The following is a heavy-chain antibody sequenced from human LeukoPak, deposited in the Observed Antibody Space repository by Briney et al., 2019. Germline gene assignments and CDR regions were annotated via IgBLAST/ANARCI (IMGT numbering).Heavy chain of an antibody. CDR1: GFTVSSNY. CDR3: AREDDYYYMDV. V-gene: IGHV3-53*01. J-gene: IGHJ6*03. Sequence: GGSLRLSCAASGFTVSSNYMSWVRQAPGKGLEWVSVIYSGGSTYYADSVEGRFTISRDNSKNTLYLQMNSLRAEDTAVYYCAREDDYYYMDVWGKGTTVTVSS. CDR2: IYSGGST.